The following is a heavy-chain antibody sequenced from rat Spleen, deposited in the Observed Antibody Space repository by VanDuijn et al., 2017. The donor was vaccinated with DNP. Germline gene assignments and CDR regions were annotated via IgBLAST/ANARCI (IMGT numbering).Heavy chain of an antibody. V-gene: IGHV5-20*01. J-gene: IGHJ4*01. D-gene: IGHD1-12*03. CDR2: ISYDGGTT. CDR1: GFTFSDYN. Sequence: EVRLVQSGGGLVQPGRSLKLSCAASGFTFSDYNMAWVRQGPEKGLEWVASISYDGGTTYYRDSVRGRFSISRDNVKNSLYLQMDSLRSEDTATYYCITWGWLLGLDAWGQGTSVTVSS. CDR3: ITWGWLLGLDA.